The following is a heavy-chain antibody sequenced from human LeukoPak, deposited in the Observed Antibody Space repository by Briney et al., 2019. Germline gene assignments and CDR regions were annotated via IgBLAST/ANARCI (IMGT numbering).Heavy chain of an antibody. V-gene: IGHV3-23*01. CDR3: AKDLHSSGWYVAFDI. D-gene: IGHD6-19*01. CDR2: ISSSGGNT. Sequence: GGSLRLSCAASGFTFSSYAMSWVRQAPGKGLEWVSSISSSGGNTYYADSVKGRFTISRDNSKNTLYLQMNSLRAEDTALYYCAKDLHSSGWYVAFDIWGQGTMVTVSS. CDR1: GFTFSSYA. J-gene: IGHJ3*02.